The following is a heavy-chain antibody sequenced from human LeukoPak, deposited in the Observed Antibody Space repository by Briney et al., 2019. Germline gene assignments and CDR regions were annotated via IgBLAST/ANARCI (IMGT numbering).Heavy chain of an antibody. J-gene: IGHJ4*02. Sequence: SETLSLTCAVYGGSFNGYYWSWIRQPPGKGLEWIGEINYSGSTNYNPSLKSRVTISVGTSKNQFSLKLSSVTAADTAVYYCAREDSSGYYEYWGQGTLVTVSS. D-gene: IGHD3-22*01. CDR1: GGSFNGYY. CDR3: AREDSSGYYEY. V-gene: IGHV4-34*01. CDR2: INYSGST.